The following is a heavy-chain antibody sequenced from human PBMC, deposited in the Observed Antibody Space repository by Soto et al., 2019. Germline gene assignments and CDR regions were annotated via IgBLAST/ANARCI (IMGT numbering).Heavy chain of an antibody. CDR1: GGSISSGNW. D-gene: IGHD3-22*01. V-gene: IGHV4-4*02. J-gene: IGHJ6*02. CDR3: ASTSYYDSPGYYDMDV. Sequence: QVQLQESGPGLVQPSGTLSLTCAVSGGSISSGNWWAWVRQSPGKGLQWIGEIHHGGSTNYNPSLXSXSXIXLDKSKHQFSLTLTSVTAADTADYYCASTSYYDSPGYYDMDVWGQGTTVTISS. CDR2: IHHGGST.